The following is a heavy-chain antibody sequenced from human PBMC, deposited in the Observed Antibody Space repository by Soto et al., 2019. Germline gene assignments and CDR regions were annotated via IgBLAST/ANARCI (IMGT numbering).Heavy chain of an antibody. CDR1: GFTFSSYS. CDR2: ISSSSSYI. V-gene: IGHV3-21*01. J-gene: IGHJ4*02. Sequence: GGSLRLSCAASGFTFSSYSMNWVRQAPGKGLEWVSSISSSSSYIYYADSVKGRFTISRDNAKNSLYLQMNSLRAEDTAVYYCARVGNSSGYNYFDHWGQGTLVTVSS. D-gene: IGHD3-22*01. CDR3: ARVGNSSGYNYFDH.